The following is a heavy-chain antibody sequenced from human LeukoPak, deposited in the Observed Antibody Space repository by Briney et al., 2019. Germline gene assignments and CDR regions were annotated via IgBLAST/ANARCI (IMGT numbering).Heavy chain of an antibody. CDR2: IYYTGST. V-gene: IGHV4-59*08. D-gene: IGHD5-18*01. CDR3: ARHLGYSLDY. CDR1: GGPISSSY. J-gene: IGHJ4*02. Sequence: SETLSLTCTVSGGPISSSYWSWIRQPPGRGLEWIGFIYYTGSTNYNPSLKSRVTISVDTSKNQFSLKLSSVTAADTAVYYCARHLGYSLDYWGQGALVTVSS.